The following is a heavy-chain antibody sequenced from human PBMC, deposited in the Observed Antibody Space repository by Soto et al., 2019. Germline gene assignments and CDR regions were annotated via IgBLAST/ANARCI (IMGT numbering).Heavy chain of an antibody. V-gene: IGHV1-18*01. Sequence: ASVKVSCKASGYTFTSYGISWVRQAPGQGLEWMGWISAYNGNTNYAQKIQGRVTMTTDTSTSTAYMELRSLRSDDTAVYYCARIEYYYDSSGYSPDAFDIWGQGTMVTVSS. D-gene: IGHD3-22*01. CDR2: ISAYNGNT. J-gene: IGHJ3*02. CDR3: ARIEYYYDSSGYSPDAFDI. CDR1: GYTFTSYG.